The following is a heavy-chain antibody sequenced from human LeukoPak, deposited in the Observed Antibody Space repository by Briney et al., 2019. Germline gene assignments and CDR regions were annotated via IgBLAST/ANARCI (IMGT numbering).Heavy chain of an antibody. V-gene: IGHV1-69*01. Sequence: ASVKVSCKASGGTFTSYAISWVRQAPGQGLEWMGGTIPIFGTANYAQKFQGRVTITADESTSTAYMELSSLRSEDTAVDYCAGDKVVATIGDFDYWGQGTLVTVSS. J-gene: IGHJ4*02. CDR2: TIPIFGTA. D-gene: IGHD5-12*01. CDR1: GGTFTSYA. CDR3: AGDKVVATIGDFDY.